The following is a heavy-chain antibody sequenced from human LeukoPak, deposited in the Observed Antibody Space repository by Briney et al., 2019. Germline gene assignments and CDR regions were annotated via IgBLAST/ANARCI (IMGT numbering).Heavy chain of an antibody. D-gene: IGHD1-26*01. J-gene: IGHJ4*02. Sequence: PGGSLRLSCAVSGFTVSSNYMSWVRQAPEKGLEWVSIIYSGGSTYYADSVKGRFTISRDNSKNTLYLQMNSLRAEDTAVYYCARVGYTDTWYSSPPFDYWGQGTLVTVSS. CDR2: IYSGGST. CDR3: ARVGYTDTWYSSPPFDY. CDR1: GFTVSSNY. V-gene: IGHV3-66*01.